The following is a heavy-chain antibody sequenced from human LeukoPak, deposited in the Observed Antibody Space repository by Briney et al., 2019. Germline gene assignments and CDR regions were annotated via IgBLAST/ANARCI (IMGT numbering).Heavy chain of an antibody. J-gene: IGHJ4*02. CDR2: ISGGGDII. CDR1: GCTFSSYA. V-gene: IGHV3-23*01. Sequence: GGSLRLSCAASGCTFSSYAMTWVRQAPGKGLEWVSSISGGGDIIYYPDSVNGLFTILRENSKNTLHVQMNTLRAEDTAVYYCAPSRGLDMVFNDWGQGTLVTVSS. CDR3: APSRGLDMVFND. D-gene: IGHD2-2*03.